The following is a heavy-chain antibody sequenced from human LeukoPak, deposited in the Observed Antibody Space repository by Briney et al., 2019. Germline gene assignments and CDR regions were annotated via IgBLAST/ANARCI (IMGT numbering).Heavy chain of an antibody. CDR1: GFTFSSYA. CDR3: ARNYDSSGYYYGNY. CDR2: ISNDGSNN. J-gene: IGHJ4*02. V-gene: IGHV3-30-3*01. Sequence: GRSLRLSCAASGFTFSSYAMHWVRQAPGKGLEWVALISNDGSNNYYADSVKGRFTISRDNSKNTLYLQMNSLRIEDTAVYYCARNYDSSGYYYGNYWGQGTLVTVSP. D-gene: IGHD3-22*01.